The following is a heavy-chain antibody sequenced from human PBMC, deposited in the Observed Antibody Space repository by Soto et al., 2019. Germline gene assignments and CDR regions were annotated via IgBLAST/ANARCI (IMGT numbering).Heavy chain of an antibody. V-gene: IGHV3-74*01. CDR1: GFTFSTFW. Sequence: EVQLVASGGGLVQPGGSLRLSCEASGFTFSTFWMHWVRQAPGKGLVWVSRINSDGSSTNYADSVKGRVTISRDNAKNMLYLQMNSLRAEDTAVYYCARDFEYWGQGTLVTVSS. CDR2: INSDGSST. CDR3: ARDFEY. J-gene: IGHJ4*02.